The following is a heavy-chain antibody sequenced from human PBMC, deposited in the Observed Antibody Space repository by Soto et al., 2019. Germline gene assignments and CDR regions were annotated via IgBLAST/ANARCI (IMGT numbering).Heavy chain of an antibody. J-gene: IGHJ1*01. CDR2: IDDSGSST. CDR1: GFAFNTYA. CDR3: AKALYYYDSSAYLEYFQH. D-gene: IGHD3-22*01. Sequence: EVQLLESGGDLVQPGGSLRLSCAASGFAFNTYAMSWVRQAPGKGPEWVSTIDDSGSSTSYADSVKGRFTISRDNSKDTLYLQMNSLRAEDTAVYYCAKALYYYDSSAYLEYFQHWGQGTLVSVSS. V-gene: IGHV3-23*01.